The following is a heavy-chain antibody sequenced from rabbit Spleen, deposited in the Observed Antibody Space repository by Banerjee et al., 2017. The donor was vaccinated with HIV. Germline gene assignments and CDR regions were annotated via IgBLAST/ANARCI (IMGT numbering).Heavy chain of an antibody. J-gene: IGHJ2*01. Sequence: LEESGGGLVKPGGTLTLTCTDSGFSFSSNWLCWVRQAPGKGLEWIACIDTSDGDTDYANWPKGRFTISKASSATVTLKMTSLTAADTASYFCARNYVNVFDPWGPGTLVTVS. D-gene: IGHD1-1*01. CDR1: GFSFSSNW. CDR2: IDTSDGDT. CDR3: ARNYVNVFDP. V-gene: IGHV1S45*01.